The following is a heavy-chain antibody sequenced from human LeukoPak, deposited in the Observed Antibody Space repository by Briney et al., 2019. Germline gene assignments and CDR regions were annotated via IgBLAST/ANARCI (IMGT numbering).Heavy chain of an antibody. J-gene: IGHJ4*02. V-gene: IGHV1-69*05. CDR3: ARSSVVAAAGPYYFDY. CDR1: GGTFSSYA. CDR2: IIPIFGTA. D-gene: IGHD6-13*01. Sequence: SVKVSCKASGGTFSSYAISWVRQAPGQGLEWMGGIIPIFGTANYAQKFQGRVTMTTDTSTSTAYMELRSLRSDDTAVYYCARSSVVAAAGPYYFDYWGQGTLVTVSS.